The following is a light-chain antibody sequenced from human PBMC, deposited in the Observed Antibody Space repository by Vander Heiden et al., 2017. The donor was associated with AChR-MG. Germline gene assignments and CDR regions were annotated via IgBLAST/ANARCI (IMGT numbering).Light chain of an antibody. Sequence: ETVMTQSPAILSVSPGERATLSCRASQSVSIYLAWYQQKPGQTPRLLINRASVRATGIPARFSGSGSGTEFTLTISSLQSEDFGVYYCQQSNSWPRTFGPGTKVEIK. CDR2: RAS. V-gene: IGKV3-15*01. CDR1: QSVSIY. CDR3: QQSNSWPRT. J-gene: IGKJ1*01.